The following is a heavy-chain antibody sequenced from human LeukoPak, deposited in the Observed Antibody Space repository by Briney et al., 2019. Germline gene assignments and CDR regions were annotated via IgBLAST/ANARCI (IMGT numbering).Heavy chain of an antibody. CDR1: GFTFSSYS. CDR3: ARTYCGGDCYPYYYGMDV. Sequence: GSLRLSCAASGFTFSSYSMNWVRRAPGKGLEWVSYISSSSAIYYADSVKGRFTISRDNAKNSLYLQMNSLRAEDTAVYYCARTYCGGDCYPYYYGMDVWGQGTTVTVSS. D-gene: IGHD2-21*02. V-gene: IGHV3-48*04. J-gene: IGHJ6*02. CDR2: ISSSSAI.